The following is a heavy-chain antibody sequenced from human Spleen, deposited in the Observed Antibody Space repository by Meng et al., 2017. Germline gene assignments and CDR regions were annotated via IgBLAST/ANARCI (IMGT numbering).Heavy chain of an antibody. V-gene: IGHV1-18*01. D-gene: IGHD3-10*01. J-gene: IGHJ6*02. CDR2: INAYNGNA. CDR3: AGGSGRYGHYYYAMDV. Sequence: ASVKVSCKTSGHTFTSYGFSWVRQAPGQGLEWMGWINAYNGNANYAQNFQGRVTMTTDTSTSTAYMELRSLRSDDTAVYYCAGGSGRYGHYYYAMDVWGRGTTVTVSS. CDR1: GHTFTSYG.